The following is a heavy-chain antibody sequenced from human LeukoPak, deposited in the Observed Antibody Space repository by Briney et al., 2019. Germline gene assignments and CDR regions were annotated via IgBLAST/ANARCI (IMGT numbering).Heavy chain of an antibody. CDR1: GGTFSSYT. CDR2: IIPILGIA. CDR3: ATHYGGKPFPLHY. D-gene: IGHD4-23*01. V-gene: IGHV1-69*02. Sequence: SVKVSCKASGGTFSSYTISWVRQAPGQGLEWMGRIIPILGIANYAQKFQGRVTITADKSTSTAYMELSSLRSEDTAVYYCATHYGGKPFPLHYWGQGTLVTVSS. J-gene: IGHJ4*02.